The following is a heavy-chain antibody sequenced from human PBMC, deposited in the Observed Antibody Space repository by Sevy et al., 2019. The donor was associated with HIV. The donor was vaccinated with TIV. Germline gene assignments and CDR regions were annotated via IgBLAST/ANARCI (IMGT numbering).Heavy chain of an antibody. CDR3: ARDEGGSGTGYYYGMDV. Sequence: ASVKVSCKASGYTFTSYYMHWVRQAPGQGLEWMGIINPSGGSTSYAQKFQGRVTMTRDTSTSTVHMELSSLRSEDTAVYYCARDEGGSGTGYYYGMDVWGQGTTVTVSS. V-gene: IGHV1-46*03. CDR2: INPSGGST. CDR1: GYTFTSYY. D-gene: IGHD3-10*01. J-gene: IGHJ6*02.